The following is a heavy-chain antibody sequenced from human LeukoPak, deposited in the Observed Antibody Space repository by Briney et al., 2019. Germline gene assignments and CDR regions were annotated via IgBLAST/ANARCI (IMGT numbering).Heavy chain of an antibody. CDR3: AREGHYDSSGYYPPDY. V-gene: IGHV4-59*01. D-gene: IGHD3-22*01. Sequence: PSETLSLTCTVSGGSISSYYWSWIRQPPGKGLEWIGYIYYSGSTNYNPSLKSRVTISVDTSKNQFSLKLSSVTAADTAVYYCAREGHYDSSGYYPPDYWGQGTLVTVSS. CDR1: GGSISSYY. J-gene: IGHJ4*02. CDR2: IYYSGST.